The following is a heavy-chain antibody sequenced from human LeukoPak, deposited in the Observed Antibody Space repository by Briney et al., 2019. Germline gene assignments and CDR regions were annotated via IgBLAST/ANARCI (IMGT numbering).Heavy chain of an antibody. CDR3: ARLRERGSWARGYSDSDY. CDR1: GYTFTGYY. Sequence: GASVKVSCKASGYTFTGYYMHWVRQAPGQGLEWMGWINPNSGGTNYAQKFQGRVTMTRDTSISTAYMELSRLRSDDTAVYYCARLRERGSWARGYSDSDYWGQGTLVTVSS. V-gene: IGHV1-2*02. J-gene: IGHJ4*02. CDR2: INPNSGGT. D-gene: IGHD5-18*01.